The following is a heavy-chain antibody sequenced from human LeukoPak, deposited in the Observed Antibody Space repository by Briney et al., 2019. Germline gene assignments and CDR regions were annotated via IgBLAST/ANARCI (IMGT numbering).Heavy chain of an antibody. V-gene: IGHV3-53*01. CDR3: ARGGTSGYSSGWYLPY. J-gene: IGHJ4*02. CDR1: GFTVSSNY. CDR2: IYSGGST. D-gene: IGHD6-19*01. Sequence: GGSLRLSCAASGFTVSSNYMSWVRQAPGKGLEWVSVIYSGGSTYYADSVKGRFTISRDNYKNTLYLQMNSLRAEDTAVYYCARGGTSGYSSGWYLPYWGQGTLVTVSS.